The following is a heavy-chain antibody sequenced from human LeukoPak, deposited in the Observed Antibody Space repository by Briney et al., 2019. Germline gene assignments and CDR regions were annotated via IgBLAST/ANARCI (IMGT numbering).Heavy chain of an antibody. CDR2: IYYSGST. CDR1: GGSISSYH. J-gene: IGHJ4*02. V-gene: IGHV4-59*12. D-gene: IGHD6-19*01. Sequence: PSETLSLTCTVSGGSISSYHWSWIRQPPGKGLEWIGYIYYSGSTNYNPSLKSRVTISVDTSKNQFSLKLSSVTAADTAVYYCAREPGIAVAGYYFDYWGQGTLVTVSS. CDR3: AREPGIAVAGYYFDY.